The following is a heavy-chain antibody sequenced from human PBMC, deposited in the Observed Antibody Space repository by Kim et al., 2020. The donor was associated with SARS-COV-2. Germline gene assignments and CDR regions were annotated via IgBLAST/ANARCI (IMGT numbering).Heavy chain of an antibody. CDR3: ARDRGYSGYDHAVYFYY. CDR1: GYSISSGYY. CDR2: IYHSGST. V-gene: IGHV4-38-2*02. Sequence: SETLSLTCTVSGYSISSGYYWGWIRQPPGKGLEWIGSIYHSGSTYYNPSLKSRVTISVDTSKNQFSLKLSSVTAADTAVYYCARDRGYSGYDHAVYFYY. J-gene: IGHJ4*01. D-gene: IGHD5-12*01.